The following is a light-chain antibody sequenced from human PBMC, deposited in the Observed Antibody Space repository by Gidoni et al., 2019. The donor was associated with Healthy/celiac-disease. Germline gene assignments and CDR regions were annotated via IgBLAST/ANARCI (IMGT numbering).Light chain of an antibody. V-gene: IGKV1-39*01. J-gene: IGKJ1*01. CDR3: QQSYSTPWT. CDR1: QSISSY. Sequence: DIQMTQSPSSLSASVADRVTITGRASQSISSYLNWYQQKPGKAPKLLIYAASSLQSGVPSRFSGSGSGTDFTLTISSLQPEDFATYYCQQSYSTPWTFGQGTKVEIK. CDR2: AAS.